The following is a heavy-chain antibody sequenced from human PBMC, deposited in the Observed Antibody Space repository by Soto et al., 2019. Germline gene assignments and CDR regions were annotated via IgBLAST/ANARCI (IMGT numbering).Heavy chain of an antibody. CDR2: ISGFDGNT. CDR3: ARIGVSSGHESPDFDS. J-gene: IGHJ4*02. CDR1: GYTFNFYV. Sequence: ASVKVSCKASGYTFNFYVITWVRQSPGQGLEFMGCISGFDGNTNYAADLHGRVTMTTDTSTSTAYMELRGLRSDDTAVYYCARIGVSSGHESPDFDSWGQGTLVTVSS. D-gene: IGHD3-16*01. V-gene: IGHV1-18*01.